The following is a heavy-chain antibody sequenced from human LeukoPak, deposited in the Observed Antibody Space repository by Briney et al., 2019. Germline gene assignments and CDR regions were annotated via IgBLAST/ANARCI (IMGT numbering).Heavy chain of an antibody. CDR3: AKGGYGDSFDY. D-gene: IGHD4-17*01. V-gene: IGHV3-23*01. CDR1: GFTFSSYG. CDR2: ISGSGGST. Sequence: SGGTLRLSCAASGFTFSSYGMSWVRQAPGKGLEWVSAISGSGGSTYYADSVKGRFTISRDNSKNTLYLQMNSLRAEDTAVYYCAKGGYGDSFDYWGQGTLVTVSS. J-gene: IGHJ4*02.